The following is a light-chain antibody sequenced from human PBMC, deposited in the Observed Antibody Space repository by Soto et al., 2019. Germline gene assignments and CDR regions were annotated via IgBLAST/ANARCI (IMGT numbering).Light chain of an antibody. V-gene: IGKV3-11*01. CDR2: DAS. CDR1: QSVSKY. J-gene: IGKJ5*01. Sequence: EIVLTQSPATLSLSPGERATLSCRTSQSVSKYFAWYQQKPGQAPRLLISDASSRATGIPARFIGSGSGTDFTLTISSLEPEDFAIYYCQQRSNWPITFGRGTRLEIK. CDR3: QQRSNWPIT.